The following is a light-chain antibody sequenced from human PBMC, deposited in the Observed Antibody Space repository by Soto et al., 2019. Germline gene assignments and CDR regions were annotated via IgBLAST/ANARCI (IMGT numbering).Light chain of an antibody. J-gene: IGLJ1*01. CDR1: SSNIGSNT. V-gene: IGLV1-44*01. Sequence: QSVLTHPPSASGTPRQRVTISCSGSSSNIGSNTVNWYQQLPGTAPKLLIYSHNQRPSGVPDRFSVSKSGTSASLAISGLQSEDEADYYCATWDDSLDGYVFGTGTKVTVL. CDR2: SHN. CDR3: ATWDDSLDGYV.